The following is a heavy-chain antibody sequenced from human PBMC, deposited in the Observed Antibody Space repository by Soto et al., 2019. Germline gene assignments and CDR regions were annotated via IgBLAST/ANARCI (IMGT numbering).Heavy chain of an antibody. D-gene: IGHD6-19*01. Sequence: GSVSLSCAASGFTLSSYWMSWVRQAPGKGLEWVANIKQDGSEKYYVDSVKGRFTISRDNAKNSLYLQMNSLRAEDTAVYYCARAVAGGYYFDYWGQGTLVTVSS. CDR1: GFTLSSYW. J-gene: IGHJ4*02. CDR2: IKQDGSEK. CDR3: ARAVAGGYYFDY. V-gene: IGHV3-7*01.